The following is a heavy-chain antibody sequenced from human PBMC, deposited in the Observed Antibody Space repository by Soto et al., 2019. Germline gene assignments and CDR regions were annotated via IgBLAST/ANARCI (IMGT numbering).Heavy chain of an antibody. D-gene: IGHD3-22*01. J-gene: IGHJ4*02. CDR2: IYHSGST. Sequence: PSETLSLTCAVSGYSISSGYYWGWIRQPPGKGLEWIGSIYHSGSTYYNPSLKSRVTISVDTAKNQFSLRLSSVTATDTAVYYCARAHYDTHFPPDYWGQGTLVTVSS. CDR1: GYSISSGYY. V-gene: IGHV4-38-2*01. CDR3: ARAHYDTHFPPDY.